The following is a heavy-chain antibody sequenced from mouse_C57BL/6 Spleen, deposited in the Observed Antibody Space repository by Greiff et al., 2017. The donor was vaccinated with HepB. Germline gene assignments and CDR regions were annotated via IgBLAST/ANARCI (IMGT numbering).Heavy chain of an antibody. CDR1: GFTFSDYG. CDR2: ISSGSSTI. J-gene: IGHJ4*01. CDR3: ATYYGSSYDAMDY. D-gene: IGHD1-1*01. Sequence: EVHLVESGGGLVKPGGSLKLSCAASGFTFSDYGMHWVRQAPEKGLEWVAYISSGSSTIYYADTVKGRFTISRDNAKNTLFLQMTSLRSEDTAMYYCATYYGSSYDAMDYWGQGTSVTVSS. V-gene: IGHV5-17*01.